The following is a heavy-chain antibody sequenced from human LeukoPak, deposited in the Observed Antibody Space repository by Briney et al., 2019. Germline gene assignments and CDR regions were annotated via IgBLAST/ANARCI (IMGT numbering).Heavy chain of an antibody. CDR1: GFAFSVSW. D-gene: IGHD2-15*01. J-gene: IGHJ4*02. V-gene: IGHV3-74*03. Sequence: AGGSLSLSCAASGFAFSVSWMHWVRQAPGKGLVWVSVIKSDGSGTAYADSVKGRFTISRDNAKNTVYLQMNSLRDEDTAVYYCAKDCFGSLEYWGQGTLVTVSS. CDR2: IKSDGSGT. CDR3: AKDCFGSLEY.